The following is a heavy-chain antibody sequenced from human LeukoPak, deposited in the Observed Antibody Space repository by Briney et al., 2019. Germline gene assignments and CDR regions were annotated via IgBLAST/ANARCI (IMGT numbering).Heavy chain of an antibody. J-gene: IGHJ4*02. Sequence: ASVKVSCKASGYTFTSYYMHWVRKAPGQGLEWMGVFNPIGGSTSYAQKFQGRVTMTRDTSTSTVYMELSSLRSEDTAVYYCARDSCSGGSCYSARYFDYWGQGTLVTVSS. CDR3: ARDSCSGGSCYSARYFDY. D-gene: IGHD2-15*01. CDR2: FNPIGGST. V-gene: IGHV1-46*01. CDR1: GYTFTSYY.